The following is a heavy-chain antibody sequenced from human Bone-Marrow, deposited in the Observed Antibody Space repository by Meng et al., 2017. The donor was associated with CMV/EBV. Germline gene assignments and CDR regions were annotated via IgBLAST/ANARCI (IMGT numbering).Heavy chain of an antibody. CDR2: IYWNDDK. Sequence: SGPTLVKPTQTLTLTCSFSGFTPSADEVGVGWIRQPPGKALEWLALIYWNDDKRYSPSLKSRLTITKDTSKNQVVLTMTNMDPVDTATYYCAHRPKRGGENNWLDPWGQGTLVTVSS. CDR3: AHRPKRGGENNWLDP. V-gene: IGHV2-5*01. CDR1: GFTPSADEVG. J-gene: IGHJ5*02. D-gene: IGHD7-27*01.